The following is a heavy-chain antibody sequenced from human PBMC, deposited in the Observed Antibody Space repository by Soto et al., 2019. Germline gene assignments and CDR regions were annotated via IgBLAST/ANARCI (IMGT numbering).Heavy chain of an antibody. CDR2: INPNSGGT. CDR3: ARGILYPPNYYYGMDV. D-gene: IGHD2-15*01. CDR1: GYTFTSYG. J-gene: IGHJ6*02. Sequence: ASVKVSCKDSGYTFTSYGSSWVRQAPGQGLEWMGWINPNSGGTNYAQKFQGWVTMTRDTSISTAYMELSRLRSDDTAVYYCARGILYPPNYYYGMDVWGQGTTVTVSS. V-gene: IGHV1-2*04.